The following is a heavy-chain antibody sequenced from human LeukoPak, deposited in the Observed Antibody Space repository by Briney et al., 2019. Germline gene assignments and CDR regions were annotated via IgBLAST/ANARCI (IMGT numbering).Heavy chain of an antibody. CDR3: ARVVDHDYGDYYLDY. CDR1: GFTVSSND. CDR2: IYSGGST. V-gene: IGHV3-53*01. D-gene: IGHD4-17*01. J-gene: IGHJ4*02. Sequence: GRSLRLSCGASGFTVSSNDMSWVRQAPGKGLECISVIYSGGSTDYADSVKGRLTISRDNSKNPLYLQMNSLRAEDTAVYYCARVVDHDYGDYYLDYWGQGTLVTGSS.